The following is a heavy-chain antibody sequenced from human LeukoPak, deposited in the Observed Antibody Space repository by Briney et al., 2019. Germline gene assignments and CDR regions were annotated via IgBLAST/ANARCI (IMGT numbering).Heavy chain of an antibody. CDR2: IYYSGST. J-gene: IGHJ4*02. CDR1: GGSISSYY. D-gene: IGHD5-24*01. V-gene: IGHV4-59*01. CDR3: VRGVSAYRTYNV. Sequence: SETLSLTCTVSGGSISSYYWSWIRQPPGKGLEWIGYIYYSGSTNYNPSLKSRVTISVDTSKNQFSLKLSSVTAADTAVYYCVRGVSAYRTYNVWGQGTLVTVSS.